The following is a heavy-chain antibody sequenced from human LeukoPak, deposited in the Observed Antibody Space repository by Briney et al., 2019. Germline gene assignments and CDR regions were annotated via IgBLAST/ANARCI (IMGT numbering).Heavy chain of an antibody. J-gene: IGHJ4*02. CDR2: MSSDGTSQ. V-gene: IGHV3-30*04. CDR3: VSFYETY. Sequence: GGSLRLSCTVYGFIISSYAVHWVRQTPEKGLEWVALMSSDGTSQYFADSEKGRFTVSRDNSKNTLYLQMNNLRAEDTAVYYCVSFYETYWGRGTLVTVSS. D-gene: IGHD2-2*01. CDR1: GFIISSYA.